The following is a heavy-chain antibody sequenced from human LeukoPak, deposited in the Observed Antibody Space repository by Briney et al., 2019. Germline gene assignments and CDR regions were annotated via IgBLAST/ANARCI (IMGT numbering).Heavy chain of an antibody. D-gene: IGHD3-10*01. CDR2: IESKTDGGTT. V-gene: IGHV3-15*04. CDR1: GGSISGYY. J-gene: IGHJ4*02. CDR3: TTYGSGRKFDY. Sequence: ETLSLTCTVSGGSISGYYWSWIRQPPGKGLEWVGRIESKTDGGTTDYAAPVKGRFTISRDDSTNTLYLQMNSLKSEDTAVYYCTTYGSGRKFDYWGQGILVTVSS.